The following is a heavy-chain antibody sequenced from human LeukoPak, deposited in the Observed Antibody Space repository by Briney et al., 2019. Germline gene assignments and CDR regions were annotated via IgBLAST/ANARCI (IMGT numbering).Heavy chain of an antibody. Sequence: GGSLRLSCAASGFTFSSYSMNWVRQAPGKGLEWVSSISSSSSYIYYADSVKGRFTISRDNAKNSLYLQMNSLRAEDTAVYYCARDSYDSSGYTDKFDYWGQGTLVTVSS. CDR2: ISSSSSYI. J-gene: IGHJ4*02. CDR1: GFTFSSYS. CDR3: ARDSYDSSGYTDKFDY. D-gene: IGHD3-22*01. V-gene: IGHV3-21*01.